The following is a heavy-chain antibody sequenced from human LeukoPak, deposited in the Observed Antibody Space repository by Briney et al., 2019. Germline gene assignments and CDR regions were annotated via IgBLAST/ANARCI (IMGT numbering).Heavy chain of an antibody. J-gene: IGHJ5*02. CDR3: ARLPVVPAAHNWFDP. D-gene: IGHD2-2*01. CDR1: GGSFSGYY. CDR2: INYSGST. Sequence: SQTLSLTCAVYGGSFSGYYWSWIRQPPGKGLEWIGEINYSGSTKYNPSLKSRVTISVDTSKNQFSLKLNSVTAADTAVYYCARLPVVPAAHNWFDPWGQGTLVTVSS. V-gene: IGHV4-34*01.